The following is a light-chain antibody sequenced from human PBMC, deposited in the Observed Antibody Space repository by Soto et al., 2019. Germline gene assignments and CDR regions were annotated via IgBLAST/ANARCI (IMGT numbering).Light chain of an antibody. CDR3: QEYGSSCIS. CDR2: GAS. J-gene: IGKJ5*01. CDR1: HSVSSSF. V-gene: IGKV3-20*01. Sequence: EIVLTQSPGTLSVSPGERATLSCRASHSVSSSFLAWYQQKPGQAPRLLIYGASSRAAGIPARFSRSGSGTAFTLTINSVEPEDFGMYYCQEYGSSCISFGQGTRLEIK.